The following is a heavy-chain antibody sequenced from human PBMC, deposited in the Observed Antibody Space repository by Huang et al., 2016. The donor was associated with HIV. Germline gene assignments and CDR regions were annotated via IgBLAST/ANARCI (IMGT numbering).Heavy chain of an antibody. Sequence: EVQLVESGGGLVKPGGSLRLSCAASGFTFSSYAMNWVRQAPGKGVEWVAAMCCSSSYIHYAESVKGRFTISRDDAKSSLFLQMNSLRAEDTAVYYCARPQGDKIRGIIRSYYYYYGMDVWGQGTTVTVSS. V-gene: IGHV3-21*01. D-gene: IGHD3-10*01. CDR1: GFTFSSYA. CDR3: ARPQGDKIRGIIRSYYYYYGMDV. J-gene: IGHJ6*02. CDR2: MCCSSSYI.